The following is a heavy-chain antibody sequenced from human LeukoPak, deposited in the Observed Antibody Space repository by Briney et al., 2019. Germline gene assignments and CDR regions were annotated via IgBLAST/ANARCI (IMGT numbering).Heavy chain of an antibody. D-gene: IGHD5-18*01. CDR2: INPNSGGT. CDR1: GYTFTGYY. Sequence: ASVKVSCKASGYTFTGYYMHWVRQAPGQGLEWMGWINPNSGGTNYAQKFQGRVTMTRDTSISTAYMELSRLRSDDTAVYYCARVADVDTAMVLGDWFDPWGQGTLVTVSS. CDR3: ARVADVDTAMVLGDWFDP. J-gene: IGHJ5*02. V-gene: IGHV1-2*02.